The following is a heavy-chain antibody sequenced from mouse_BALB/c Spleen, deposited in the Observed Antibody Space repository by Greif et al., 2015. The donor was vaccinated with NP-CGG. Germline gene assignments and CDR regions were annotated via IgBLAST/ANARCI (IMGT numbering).Heavy chain of an antibody. CDR1: GFNIKDTY. CDR3: ARAPYDYDGFDY. J-gene: IGHJ2*01. V-gene: IGHV14-3*02. D-gene: IGHD2-4*01. Sequence: VQLQQSGAELVKPGVSVKLSCTASGFNIKDTYMHWVKQRPEQGLEWIGRIDPANGNTKYDPKFQGKATITADTSSNTAYLQLSSLTSEDTAVYYCARAPYDYDGFDYWGQGTTLTVSS. CDR2: IDPANGNT.